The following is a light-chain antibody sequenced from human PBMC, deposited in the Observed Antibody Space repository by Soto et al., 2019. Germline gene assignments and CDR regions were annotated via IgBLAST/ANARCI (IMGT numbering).Light chain of an antibody. V-gene: IGLV1-44*01. J-gene: IGLJ1*01. CDR2: SND. CDR3: CSYAGAYRYV. CDR1: RSNIGSNN. Sequence: QSVLTQPPSASGTPGQRVTISCSGSRSNIGSNNVYWYQQLPGTAPKLLIYSNDKRPSGVPDRFSGSKSGTSASLAITGLQSEDEADYYCCSYAGAYRYVFGSGTQLTVL.